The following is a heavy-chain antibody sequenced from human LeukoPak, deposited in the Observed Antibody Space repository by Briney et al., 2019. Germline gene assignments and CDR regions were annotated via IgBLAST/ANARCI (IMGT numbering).Heavy chain of an antibody. Sequence: SETLSLTCAVSGGSISSSNWWSWVRQPPGKGLEWIGEIYHSGSTNYNPSLKSRVTISVDKSKNQFSLKLSSVTAADTAVYYCARRDYYDSSGPLGDAFDIWGQGTMVTVSS. D-gene: IGHD3-22*01. CDR1: GGSISSSNW. CDR2: IYHSGST. CDR3: ARRDYYDSSGPLGDAFDI. J-gene: IGHJ3*02. V-gene: IGHV4-4*02.